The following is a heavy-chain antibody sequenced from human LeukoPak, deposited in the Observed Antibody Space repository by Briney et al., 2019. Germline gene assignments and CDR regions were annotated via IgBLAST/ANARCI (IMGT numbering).Heavy chain of an antibody. V-gene: IGHV1-3*01. D-gene: IGHD2-21*02. CDR2: INAGNGNT. CDR3: ARTYCAEDCSIRYFDY. CDR1: GYTFTSYA. Sequence: ASVKVSCKASGYTFTSYAMHWVRQAPGQRLEWMGWINAGNGNTKYSQEFQGRVTLTRDKSTSTVYMELSSLTSDDTAVYYCARTYCAEDCSIRYFDYWGQGTLVTVSS. J-gene: IGHJ4*02.